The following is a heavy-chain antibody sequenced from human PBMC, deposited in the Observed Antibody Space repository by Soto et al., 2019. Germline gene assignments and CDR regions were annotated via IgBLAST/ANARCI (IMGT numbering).Heavy chain of an antibody. V-gene: IGHV4-30-4*01. D-gene: IGHD3-22*01. CDR3: ARDWSRAYYPTWFDP. J-gene: IGHJ5*02. Sequence: SETLSLTCTVSGGSISSDNYYWSWIRQPPGKGLEWIGYIYYSGSTYYNPSLKSRVTISVDTSKNQFSLKLSSVTAADTAVYYRARDWSRAYYPTWFDPWGQGILVTVSS. CDR2: IYYSGST. CDR1: GGSISSDNYY.